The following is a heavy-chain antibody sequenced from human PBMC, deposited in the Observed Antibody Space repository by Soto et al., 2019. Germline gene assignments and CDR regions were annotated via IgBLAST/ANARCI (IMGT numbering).Heavy chain of an antibody. CDR3: ARVVVVVAATPAATDY. Sequence: SEILSLTCAVYGGSFSGYYWSWIRQPPGKGLEWIGEINHSGSTNYNPSLKSRVTISVDTSKNQFSLKLSSVTAADTAVYYCARVVVVVAATPAATDYWGQGTLVTVSS. CDR1: GGSFSGYY. V-gene: IGHV4-34*01. D-gene: IGHD2-15*01. J-gene: IGHJ4*02. CDR2: INHSGST.